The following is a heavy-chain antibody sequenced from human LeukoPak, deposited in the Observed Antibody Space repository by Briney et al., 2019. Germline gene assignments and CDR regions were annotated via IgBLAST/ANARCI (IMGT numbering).Heavy chain of an antibody. CDR1: GFTFSSYA. V-gene: IGHV3-15*01. J-gene: IGHJ5*01. CDR2: IKSKTGGGTT. CDR3: TYVGTTWFHS. Sequence: PGGSLRLSCAASGFTFSSYAMSWVRQAPGKGLEWVGRIKSKTGGGTTDYAAPVKGRFSISRDDSKSTLYLQMNNLKTENTAVYYCTYVGTTWFHSWGQGTLVTVSS. D-gene: IGHD1-26*01.